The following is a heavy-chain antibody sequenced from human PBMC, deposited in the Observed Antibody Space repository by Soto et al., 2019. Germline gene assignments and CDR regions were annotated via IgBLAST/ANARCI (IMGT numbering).Heavy chain of an antibody. CDR2: IHYNERT. CDR3: ARETAWSGFFEH. CDR1: GGSIGSYY. D-gene: IGHD3-3*01. Sequence: SESLSLTCTVSGGSIGSYYWSWILQSPKKEQEWIRYIHYNERTNYNTSNKSRVTTSVDTSKNQFSLDLSSVTAAFTAVYYCARETAWSGFFEHWGQGTLVTVSS. J-gene: IGHJ4*02. V-gene: IGHV4-59*01.